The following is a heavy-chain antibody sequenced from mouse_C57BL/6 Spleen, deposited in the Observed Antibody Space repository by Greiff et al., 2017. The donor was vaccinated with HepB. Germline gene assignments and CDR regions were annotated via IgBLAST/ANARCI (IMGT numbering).Heavy chain of an antibody. Sequence: DVQLVESGGGLVKPGGSLKLSCAASGFTFSSYAMSWVRQTPEKRLEWVATISDGGSYTYYPDNVKGRFTISRDNAKNNLYLQMSHLKSEDTAMYYCARDQNSTGYDYAMDYWGQGTSVTVSS. V-gene: IGHV5-4*01. CDR1: GFTFSSYA. D-gene: IGHD3-2*02. J-gene: IGHJ4*01. CDR2: ISDGGSYT. CDR3: ARDQNSTGYDYAMDY.